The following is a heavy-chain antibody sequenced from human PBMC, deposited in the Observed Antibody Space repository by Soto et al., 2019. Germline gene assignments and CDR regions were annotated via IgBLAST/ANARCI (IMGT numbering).Heavy chain of an antibody. CDR1: GFTFSSYG. CDR2: IWYDGSNK. J-gene: IGHJ3*02. Sequence: GGSLRLSCAASGFTFSSYGMHWVRQAPGKGLEWVAVIWYDGSNKYYADSVKGRFTISRDNSKNTLYLQMNSLRAEDTAVYYCARGDVILSGEAFDIWGQGTMVTVSS. CDR3: ARGDVILSGEAFDI. D-gene: IGHD3-16*02. V-gene: IGHV3-33*01.